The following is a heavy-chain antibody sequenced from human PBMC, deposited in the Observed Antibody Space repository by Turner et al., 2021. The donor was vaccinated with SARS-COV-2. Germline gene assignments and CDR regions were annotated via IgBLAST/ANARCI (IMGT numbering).Heavy chain of an antibody. Sequence: QVQLVQSGAEVKKPGASVTVTCKVSGYTFIELSMHWVRQAPGKGLEWMGGFDPEDGETIYAQKFQGRVTMTEDTSTDTAYMELSSLRSEDTAVYYCATAPANYYDSSGSKGFYYYYYGMDVWGQGTTVTVSS. CDR3: ATAPANYYDSSGSKGFYYYYYGMDV. V-gene: IGHV1-24*01. CDR1: GYTFIELS. J-gene: IGHJ6*02. D-gene: IGHD3-22*01. CDR2: FDPEDGET.